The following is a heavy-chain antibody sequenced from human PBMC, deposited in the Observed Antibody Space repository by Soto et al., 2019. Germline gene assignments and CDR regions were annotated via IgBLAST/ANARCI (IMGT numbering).Heavy chain of an antibody. CDR2: ISFDGSNK. V-gene: IGHV3-30*18. Sequence: QVQLVESGGGVVQPGKSLRLSCAASGFKFGSYGMHWVRQAPGKGLEWVALISFDGSNKHYGDSVKGRFTISRDTSKNTQYLEMKSLRADDKAFYYCGKGHEWETTLTPGLLDHWGQGTLVIVSP. CDR1: GFKFGSYG. D-gene: IGHD4-17*01. CDR3: GKGHEWETTLTPGLLDH. J-gene: IGHJ4*02.